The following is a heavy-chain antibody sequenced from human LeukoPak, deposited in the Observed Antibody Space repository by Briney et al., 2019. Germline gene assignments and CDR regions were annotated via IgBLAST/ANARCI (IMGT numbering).Heavy chain of an antibody. D-gene: IGHD6-19*01. Sequence: SVKVSCKASGFTFTSSAMQWVRQARGQRLGWIGWIVVGSGNTNYAQKFQERVTITRDMSTSTAYMELSSLRSEDTAVYYCAAEVAGTGEGYYYYAMDVWGQGTTVTVSS. CDR1: GFTFTSSA. CDR3: AAEVAGTGEGYYYYAMDV. J-gene: IGHJ6*02. V-gene: IGHV1-58*02. CDR2: IVVGSGNT.